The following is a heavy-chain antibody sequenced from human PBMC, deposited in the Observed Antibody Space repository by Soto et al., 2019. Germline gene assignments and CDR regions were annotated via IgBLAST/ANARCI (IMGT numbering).Heavy chain of an antibody. J-gene: IGHJ4*02. CDR1: GGSINSGGYY. CDR3: ARGYRQCVYISSWVFDY. Sequence: QVQLQESGPGLVKPSQTLSLICTVSGGSINSGGYYWNWIRQHPGKVLEWIGYIFYSGSTYYNPFLRSRVTISADTSENQCSLNLSSVTAADTAVYSCARGYRQCVYISSWVFDYWGQGTLGNVSS. V-gene: IGHV4-31*03. CDR2: IFYSGST. D-gene: IGHD6-13*01.